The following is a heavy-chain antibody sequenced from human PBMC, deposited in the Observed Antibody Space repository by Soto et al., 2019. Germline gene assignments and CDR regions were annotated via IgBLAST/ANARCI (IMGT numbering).Heavy chain of an antibody. CDR1: GGTFSSYR. J-gene: IGHJ4*02. CDR3: VRDSGAKLSSS. Sequence: SVKVSCKASGGTFSSYRINWVRQAPGQGLEWVGGIVPIYRTADYAQKFQGRVTITADASARTSYMELRSLKSQDTAVYYCVRDSGAKLSSSWGQGTLVTVSS. CDR2: IVPIYRTA. D-gene: IGHD6-13*01. V-gene: IGHV1-69*13.